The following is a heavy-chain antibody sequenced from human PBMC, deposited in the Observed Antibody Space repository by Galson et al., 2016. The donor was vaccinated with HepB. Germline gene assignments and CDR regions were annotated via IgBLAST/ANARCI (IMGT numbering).Heavy chain of an antibody. Sequence: ETLSLTCTVSGGSVSSGSYYWSWIRQPPGKGLECIGSIHSSASTNYNPSLKSRVTISLDTSKNQFSLKLSSVTAADTAVYYCARGVVELRVVRLDPWGQGTVVTVSS. J-gene: IGHJ5*02. CDR3: ARGVVELRVVRLDP. V-gene: IGHV4-61*01. CDR2: IHSSAST. CDR1: GGSVSSGSYY. D-gene: IGHD1-7*01.